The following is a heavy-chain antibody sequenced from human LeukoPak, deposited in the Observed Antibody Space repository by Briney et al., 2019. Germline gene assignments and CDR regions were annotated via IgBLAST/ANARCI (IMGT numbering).Heavy chain of an antibody. CDR2: IHHDGSNK. CDR1: GFTFSSYG. V-gene: IGHV3-30*02. Sequence: GGSLRLSCAASGFTFSSYGMHWVRQAPGKGLDWVAFIHHDGSNKYYADSVRGRFTISRDNSKNTLYLQMNSLRAEDTAVYYCAKRGRYSGYAFDYWGQGTLVTVSS. CDR3: AKRGRYSGYAFDY. J-gene: IGHJ4*02. D-gene: IGHD5-12*01.